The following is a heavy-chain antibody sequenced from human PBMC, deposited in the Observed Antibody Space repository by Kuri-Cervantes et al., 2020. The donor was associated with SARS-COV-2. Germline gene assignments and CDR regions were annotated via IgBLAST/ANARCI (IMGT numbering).Heavy chain of an antibody. CDR3: TVWRLSYCGGECYSVEAY. J-gene: IGHJ4*02. D-gene: IGHD2-21*01. V-gene: IGHV3-73*01. CDR2: IRDRANSYAT. CDR1: GFIFSGSA. Sequence: GESLKISCAASGFIFSGSAIHWVRQACGKGLEWVGRIRDRANSYATAYAASVKGRFTISRDDSKNTAYLQMNTLNTENMAVYYCTVWRLSYCGGECYSVEAYWGQGTLVTVSS.